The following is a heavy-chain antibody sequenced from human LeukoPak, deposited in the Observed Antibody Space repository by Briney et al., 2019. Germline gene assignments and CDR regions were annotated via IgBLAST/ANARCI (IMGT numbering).Heavy chain of an antibody. CDR3: ARDPPHYYDSSGYTVDY. CDR2: ISAYNGNT. CDR1: GYSFTSYG. D-gene: IGHD3-22*01. V-gene: IGHV1-18*01. Sequence: GESLKISCKGSGYSFTSYGISWVRQAPGQGLEWMGWISAYNGNTNYAQKLQGRVTTTTDTSTSTAYMELRSLRSDDTAVYYCARDPPHYYDSSGYTVDYWGQGTLVTVSS. J-gene: IGHJ4*02.